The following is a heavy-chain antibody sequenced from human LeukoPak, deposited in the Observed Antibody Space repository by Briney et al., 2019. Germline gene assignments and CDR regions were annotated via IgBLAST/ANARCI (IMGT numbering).Heavy chain of an antibody. CDR3: AKISFSYYDSSAFDP. D-gene: IGHD3-22*01. CDR2: ISGSGGST. J-gene: IGHJ5*02. CDR1: GFTFSSYS. V-gene: IGHV3-23*01. Sequence: PGGSLRLSCAASGFTFSSYSMNWVRQAPGKGLEWVSAISGSGGSTYYADSVKGRFTISRDNSKNTLYLQMNSLRAEDTAVYYCAKISFSYYDSSAFDPWGQGTLVTVSS.